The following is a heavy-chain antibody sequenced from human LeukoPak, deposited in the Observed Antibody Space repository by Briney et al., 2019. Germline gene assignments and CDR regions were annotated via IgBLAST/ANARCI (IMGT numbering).Heavy chain of an antibody. D-gene: IGHD3-22*01. V-gene: IGHV4-59*11. Sequence: PSETLSLTCVVSDGSLSTHHWSWIRQSPGRGLEWIGYISDSGSTNYNPSLKSRVTISVDTSKNQFSLMLSSVTAADTAVYYCARGYDSSAYYPFNYWGQGTLVTVSS. CDR3: ARGYDSSAYYPFNY. CDR2: ISDSGST. J-gene: IGHJ4*02. CDR1: DGSLSTHH.